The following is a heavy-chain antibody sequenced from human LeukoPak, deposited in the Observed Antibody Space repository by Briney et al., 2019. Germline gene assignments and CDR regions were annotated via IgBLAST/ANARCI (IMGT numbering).Heavy chain of an antibody. J-gene: IGHJ4*02. CDR3: ARVIRGYSYGYYFDY. CDR2: YYSGST. Sequence: YYSGSTYYNPSLKSRVTISVDTSKNQFSLKLSSVTAADTAVYYCARVIRGYSYGYYFDYWGQGTLVTVSS. V-gene: IGHV4-31*02. D-gene: IGHD5-18*01.